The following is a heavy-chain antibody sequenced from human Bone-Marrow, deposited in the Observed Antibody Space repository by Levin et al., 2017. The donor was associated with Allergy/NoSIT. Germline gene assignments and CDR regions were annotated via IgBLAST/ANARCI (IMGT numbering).Heavy chain of an antibody. J-gene: IGHJ6*02. CDR1: GGSISSGDYY. V-gene: IGHV4-30-4*01. CDR2: IYYSGST. D-gene: IGHD3-16*01. Sequence: PSETLSLTCTVSGGSISSGDYYWTWIRQPPGKGLEWIGYIYYSGSTYYNPSLESRVTISVDTSKNQFSLRLSSVTAADTAVYYCARSANYNYDSVWGPGPYGMDVWGQGTTVTVSS. CDR3: ARSANYNYDSVWGPGPYGMDV.